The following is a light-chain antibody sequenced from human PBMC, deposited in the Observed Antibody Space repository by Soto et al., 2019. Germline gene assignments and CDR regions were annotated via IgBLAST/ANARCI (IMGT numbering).Light chain of an antibody. J-gene: IGLJ2*01. CDR1: SSDDGSYNL. Sequence: QSALTQPASVSGSPGQSITISCTGTSSDDGSYNLVSWYQQYPGKAPKLMIYEDDERPSGVSNRFSGSKSGNTASLTISGLQAEDEADYYCYSYAGRSTSVFGGGNQLTVL. V-gene: IGLV2-23*01. CDR2: EDD. CDR3: YSYAGRSTSV.